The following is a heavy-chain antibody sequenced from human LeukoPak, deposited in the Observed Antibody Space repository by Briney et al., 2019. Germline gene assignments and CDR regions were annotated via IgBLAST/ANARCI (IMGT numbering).Heavy chain of an antibody. J-gene: IGHJ4*02. Sequence: SETLSLTCSVSGGSIRSYYWSWIRQPPGKGLEWIGYVHDSGSTYYNPSLKSRLTMSADPSKNQFSLKLTSVTAADTAVYYCARVGGGGYLIDYWGQGTLVTVSS. CDR2: VHDSGST. CDR1: GGSIRSYY. V-gene: IGHV4-59*08. D-gene: IGHD5-12*01. CDR3: ARVGGGGYLIDY.